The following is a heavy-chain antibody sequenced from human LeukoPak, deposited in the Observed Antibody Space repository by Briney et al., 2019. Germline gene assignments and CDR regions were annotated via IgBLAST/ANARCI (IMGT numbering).Heavy chain of an antibody. CDR1: GYTFTSYY. D-gene: IGHD3-10*01. CDR3: ARDRGGLMVRYYYGMDV. J-gene: IGHJ6*02. CDR2: INPSGGST. Sequence: ASGKVSCKASGYTFTSYYMHWVRQAPGQGLEWMGIINPSGGSTSYAQKFQGRVTMTRDTSTSTVYMELSSLRSEDTAVYYCARDRGGLMVRYYYGMDVWGQGTTVTVSS. V-gene: IGHV1-46*01.